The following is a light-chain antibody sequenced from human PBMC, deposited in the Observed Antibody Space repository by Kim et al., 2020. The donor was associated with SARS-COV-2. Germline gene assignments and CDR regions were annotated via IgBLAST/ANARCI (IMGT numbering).Light chain of an antibody. CDR1: SLRGYY. CDR3: HSRDSSDNHL. V-gene: IGLV3-19*01. CDR2: GKN. J-gene: IGLJ3*02. Sequence: SSELTQDPAVSVALGQTVRITCQGDSLRGYYASWYQQKSGQAPVLVIYGKNNRPSGIPDRVSGSSSGNTASLTITGAQAEDEADYYCHSRDSSDNHLFGGGTQLTVL.